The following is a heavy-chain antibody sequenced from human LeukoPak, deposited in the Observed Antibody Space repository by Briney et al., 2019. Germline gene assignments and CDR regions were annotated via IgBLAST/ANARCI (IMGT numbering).Heavy chain of an antibody. CDR3: ASPYYDFWSGYHPIDY. CDR2: IYYSGST. CDR1: GGSISSSSYY. Sequence: PSENLSLTCTVSGGSISSSSYYWGWIRQPPRKGLEWIGSIYYSGSTYYNPSLKSRVTISVDTSKNQFSLKLSSVTAADTAVYYCASPYYDFWSGYHPIDYWGQGTLVTVSS. D-gene: IGHD3-3*01. V-gene: IGHV4-39*01. J-gene: IGHJ4*02.